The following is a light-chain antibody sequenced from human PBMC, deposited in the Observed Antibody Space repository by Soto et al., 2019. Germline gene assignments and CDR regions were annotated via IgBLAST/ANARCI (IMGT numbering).Light chain of an antibody. V-gene: IGKV3-11*01. Sequence: EIVWTQSPATLSLSPGARSVLSCGASQSVSSYLAWYQQKPGQAPRLLIYDASNRATGIPARFSGSGSGTDFTLTISSLEPEDFAVYYCQQRSNWPPTFGQGTKVDIK. CDR3: QQRSNWPPT. CDR1: QSVSSY. CDR2: DAS. J-gene: IGKJ1*01.